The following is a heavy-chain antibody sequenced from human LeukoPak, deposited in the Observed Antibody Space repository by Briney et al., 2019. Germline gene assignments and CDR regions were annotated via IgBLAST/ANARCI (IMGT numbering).Heavy chain of an antibody. CDR2: FYVGRAT. D-gene: IGHD5-24*01. Sequence: QPGGSLRLSCAVSGFSATNNYMSWVRQAPGKGLEWVSVFYVGRATYYADSVKGRLTISRDNSENTLYLQRKSLRAEDTAVYYCARGDGYNFFDYWGQGTLVTVSS. V-gene: IGHV3-53*01. CDR3: ARGDGYNFFDY. J-gene: IGHJ4*02. CDR1: GFSATNNY.